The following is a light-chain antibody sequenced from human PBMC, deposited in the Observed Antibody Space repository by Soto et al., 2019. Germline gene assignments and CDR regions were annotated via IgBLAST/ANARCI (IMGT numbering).Light chain of an antibody. CDR1: QRISTW. J-gene: IGKJ1*01. V-gene: IGKV1-5*01. Sequence: DVQMTQSPYTLSASVGDRLTITCRASQRISTWLAWYQQKPGKAPTLLISDASTLESGVPSRFRGSVSGTEFTLTISSLQPDDFATYYCHQYNTYPWTFGQGTKVEI. CDR3: HQYNTYPWT. CDR2: DAS.